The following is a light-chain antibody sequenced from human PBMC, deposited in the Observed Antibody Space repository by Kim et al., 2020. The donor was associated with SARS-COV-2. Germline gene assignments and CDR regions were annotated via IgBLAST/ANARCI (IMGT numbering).Light chain of an antibody. J-gene: IGKJ1*01. CDR1: QSVTANY. CDR2: SAS. V-gene: IGKV3-20*01. Sequence: EIVLTQSPGTLSLSPGERATLSCRASQSVTANYLAWYVQKPGQAPRLLIYSASNRATGIPDRFSGSGSGTDFTLTISRLEPEDFAVYFCHQYGSSLRTFGQGTKVDIK. CDR3: HQYGSSLRT.